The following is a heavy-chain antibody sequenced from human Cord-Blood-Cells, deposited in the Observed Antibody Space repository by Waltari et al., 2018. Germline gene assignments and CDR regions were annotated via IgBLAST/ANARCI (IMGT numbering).Heavy chain of an antibody. V-gene: IGHV1-69*09. J-gene: IGHJ1*01. Sequence: QVQLVQSGAEVKKPGSSVKVSCKASGGTFSSYAISWVRQAPGQGLEWMGRIIPILGIANYAPKFKGRVTITADKSTSTAYMELGSLRSEDTAVYYCARDLEAYCGGDCYSRYFQHWGQGTLVTVSS. D-gene: IGHD2-21*01. CDR3: ARDLEAYCGGDCYSRYFQH. CDR2: IIPILGIA. CDR1: GGTFSSYA.